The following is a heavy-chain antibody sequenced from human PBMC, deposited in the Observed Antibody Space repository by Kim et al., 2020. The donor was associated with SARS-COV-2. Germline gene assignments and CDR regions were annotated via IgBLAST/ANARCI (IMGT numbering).Heavy chain of an antibody. Sequence: ASVKVSCKASGYTFTGYYMHWVRQAPGQGLEWMGWINPNSGGTNYAQKFQGRVTMTRDTSISTAYMELSRLRSDDTAVYYCARDKFGVGYSYGYYGDAFDIWGQGTMVTVSS. CDR2: INPNSGGT. CDR3: ARDKFGVGYSYGYYGDAFDI. V-gene: IGHV1-2*02. CDR1: GYTFTGYY. D-gene: IGHD5-18*01. J-gene: IGHJ3*02.